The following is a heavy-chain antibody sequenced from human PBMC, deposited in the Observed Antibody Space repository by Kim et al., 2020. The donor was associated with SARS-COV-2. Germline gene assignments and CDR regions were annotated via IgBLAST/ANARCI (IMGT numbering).Heavy chain of an antibody. CDR2: IYYSGST. CDR3: ARSIEATVTTTAEYFQH. CDR1: GGPISSGDYY. Sequence: TLSLTCTVSGGPISSGDYYWSWIRQPPGKGLEWIGYIYYSGSTYYNPSLKSRVTISVDTSKNQFSLKLSSVTAADTAVYYCARSIEATVTTTAEYFQHWGQGTLVTVSS. J-gene: IGHJ1*01. D-gene: IGHD4-17*01. V-gene: IGHV4-30-4*01.